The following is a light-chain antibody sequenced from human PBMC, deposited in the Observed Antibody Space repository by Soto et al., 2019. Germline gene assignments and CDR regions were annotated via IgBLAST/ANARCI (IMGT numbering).Light chain of an antibody. CDR3: CSYAGSGTWV. V-gene: IGLV2-23*01. J-gene: IGLJ3*02. CDR2: EGT. CDR1: SSDVGSYTL. Sequence: QSALTQPASVSGSPGQSITISCTGTSSDVGSYTLVSWYQQNPGKAPKLIIYEGTKRPSGVSNRFSGSKSGNTASLTISGLQAEDEADYYCCSYAGSGTWVFGGGTKLTVL.